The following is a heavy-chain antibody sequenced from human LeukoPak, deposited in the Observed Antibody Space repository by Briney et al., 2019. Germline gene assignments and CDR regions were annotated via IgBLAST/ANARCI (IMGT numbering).Heavy chain of an antibody. V-gene: IGHV1-69*05. J-gene: IGHJ6*03. D-gene: IGHD5-12*01. CDR1: GGTFSSYA. CDR3: ARSGYEPDNYYYYYMDV. CDR2: IIPIFGTA. Sequence: SVKVSCKASGGTFSSYAISWVRQAPGQGLGWMGGIIPIFGTANYAQKFQGRVTITTDESTSTAYMELSSLRSEDTAVYYCARSGYEPDNYYYYYMDVWGKGTTVTVSS.